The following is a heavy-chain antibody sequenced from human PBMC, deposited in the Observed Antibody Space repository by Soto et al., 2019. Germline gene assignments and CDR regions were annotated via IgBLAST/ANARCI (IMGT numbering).Heavy chain of an antibody. J-gene: IGHJ3*02. V-gene: IGHV4-39*01. CDR3: ARRRASSSWYGRFAFDI. D-gene: IGHD6-13*01. CDR2: IYYSGST. Sequence: LSLTFTVSGGSISSSSYYWGWIRQPPGKGLEWIGSIYYSGSTYYNPSLKSRVTISVDTSKNQFSLKLSSVTAADTAVYYCARRRASSSWYGRFAFDIWGQGTMVTVSS. CDR1: GGSISSSSYY.